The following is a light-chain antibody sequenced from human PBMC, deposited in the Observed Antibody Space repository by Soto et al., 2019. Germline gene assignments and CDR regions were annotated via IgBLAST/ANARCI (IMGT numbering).Light chain of an antibody. CDR3: QQYNDWPLT. Sequence: EIVMTQSPATLSVSPGGRATLSCRASQSVSSNLAWYQQKPGQAPSLLIYGAFTRATGIPARFSGTGSGTEFTLTISSLQSEDFALYYCQQYNDWPLTFGQGTKVDI. CDR1: QSVSSN. V-gene: IGKV3-15*01. J-gene: IGKJ1*01. CDR2: GAF.